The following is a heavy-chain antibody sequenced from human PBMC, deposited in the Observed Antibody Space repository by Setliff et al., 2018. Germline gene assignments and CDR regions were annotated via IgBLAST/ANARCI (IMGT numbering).Heavy chain of an antibody. D-gene: IGHD1-1*01. CDR3: ARTTGYRLEGDFDY. CDR1: GFTFDDYA. J-gene: IGHJ4*02. Sequence: LKISCGASGFTFDDYAMHWVRQAPGKGLECVSGISWNSGSIGYADSVKGRFTISRDNAKNSLYLQMTSLRAEDTAIYYCARTTGYRLEGDFDYWGQGTLVTVSS. CDR2: ISWNSGSI. V-gene: IGHV3-9*01.